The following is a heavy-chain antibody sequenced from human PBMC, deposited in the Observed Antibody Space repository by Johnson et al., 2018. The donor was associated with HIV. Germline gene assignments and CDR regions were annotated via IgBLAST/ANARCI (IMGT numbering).Heavy chain of an antibody. Sequence: VQLVESGGGVVRPGGSLRLSCAASGFTFDDYGMSWVRQAPGKGLEWVSGINWNGASTGYADSVKGRFTISRDNAKNSLYLQMNSLRAEDTALYYCARDSRIGTMVLLSDAFDIWGQGTMVTVSS. CDR1: GFTFDDYG. CDR3: ARDSRIGTMVLLSDAFDI. D-gene: IGHD3-10*01. CDR2: INWNGAST. J-gene: IGHJ3*02. V-gene: IGHV3-20*04.